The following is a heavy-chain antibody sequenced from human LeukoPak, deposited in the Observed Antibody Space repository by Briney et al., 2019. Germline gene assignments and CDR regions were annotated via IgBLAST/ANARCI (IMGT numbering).Heavy chain of an antibody. CDR2: ILAKAYGGAT. D-gene: IGHD2-2*01. CDR1: GFTFGDYA. V-gene: IGHV3-49*04. CDR3: TRAPHPRCSSSGCYLDY. J-gene: IGHJ4*02. Sequence: PGGSLRLSCSTSGFTFGDYAMSWVRQAPGKGLKWVGFILAKAYGGATKYAASVNGRFSISRDDSQSIANLQMNDLKTEDTAVYYCTRAPHPRCSSSGCYLDYWGQGTLVTVSS.